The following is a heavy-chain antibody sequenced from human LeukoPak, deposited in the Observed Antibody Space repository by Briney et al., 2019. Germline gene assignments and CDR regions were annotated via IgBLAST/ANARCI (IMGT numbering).Heavy chain of an antibody. V-gene: IGHV1-46*01. J-gene: IGHJ4*02. CDR2: INPSGGST. Sequence: ASVKVSCKASGYTFSSHYMHWVRQAPGQGLEWMGIINPSGGSTSYARKFQGRITMTRDMSTSTVYMELSSLRSEDTAVYYCARDLYDSSGYFDYWGQGTLVTVSS. CDR3: ARDLYDSSGYFDY. CDR1: GYTFSSHY. D-gene: IGHD3-22*01.